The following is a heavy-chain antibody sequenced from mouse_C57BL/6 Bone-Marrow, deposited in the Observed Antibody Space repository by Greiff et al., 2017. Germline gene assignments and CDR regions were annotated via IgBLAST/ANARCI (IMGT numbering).Heavy chain of an antibody. J-gene: IGHJ4*01. CDR3: ARSNPSTVVDAYAMDD. Sequence: EVQVVESGGGLVQPGGSLSLSCAASGFTFTDYYMSWVRQPPGKALEWLGFIRNKAHGYTTEYSASVKGRFTISSDNSQSILYLQMNALRAEDSATYYCARSNPSTVVDAYAMDDWGQGTSVTVSS. D-gene: IGHD1-1*01. CDR2: IRNKAHGYTT. V-gene: IGHV7-3*01. CDR1: GFTFTDYY.